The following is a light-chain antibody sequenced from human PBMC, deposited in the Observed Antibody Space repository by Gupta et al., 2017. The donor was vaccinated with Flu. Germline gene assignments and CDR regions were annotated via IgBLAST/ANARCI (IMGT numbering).Light chain of an antibody. CDR3: SSYTSTSTWV. CDR2: EVS. V-gene: IGLV2-14*01. J-gene: IGLJ3*02. CDR1: SSDVGSYNY. Sequence: QSALTQPASVSGSPGQSITISCTGTSSDVGSYNYVSWYQQYPGKAPKLMIYEVSNRPSGVSNRFSGSKSANTASLTISGLQAEDEANYYCSSYTSTSTWVFGGGTKLTVL.